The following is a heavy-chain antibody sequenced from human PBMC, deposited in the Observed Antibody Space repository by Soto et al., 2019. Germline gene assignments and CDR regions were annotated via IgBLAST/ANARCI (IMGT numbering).Heavy chain of an antibody. D-gene: IGHD1-1*01. CDR2: IIPMSGTT. J-gene: IGHJ4*02. Sequence: QVHLVQSGAEVKKPGSSVKVSCKASGGAFTSYSFHWVRQAPGQGLEWMGGIIPMSGTTNYALKFQGRVTMTAALPTNTADIVLSSLRSEDRATYYCARGNTGLDYWCQGTLVTVSS. CDR1: GGAFTSYS. V-gene: IGHV1-69*12. CDR3: ARGNTGLDY.